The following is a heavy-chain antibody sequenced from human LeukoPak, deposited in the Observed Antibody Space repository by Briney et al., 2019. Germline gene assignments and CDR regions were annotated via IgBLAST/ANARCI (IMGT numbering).Heavy chain of an antibody. Sequence: PSETLSLTCAVSGGSISSGGYSWSWIRQPPGKGLEWIGYIYHSGSTNYNPSLKSRVTISVDTSKNQFSLKLSSVTAADTAVYYCARASYSSSWPFDYWGQGTLVTVSS. CDR3: ARASYSSSWPFDY. D-gene: IGHD6-13*01. V-gene: IGHV4-30-2*01. J-gene: IGHJ4*02. CDR1: GGSISSGGYS. CDR2: IYHSGST.